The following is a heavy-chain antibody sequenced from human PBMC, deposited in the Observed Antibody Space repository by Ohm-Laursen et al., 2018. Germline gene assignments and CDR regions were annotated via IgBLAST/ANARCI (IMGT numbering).Heavy chain of an antibody. Sequence: SQTLSLTCTVSGDSIRSGNYYWSWIRQHPGKGLEWIGYIYYTGSMYHNPSLKSRVTTSVDMIKNLISLNLRSVTAADTAVYYCARGLKWLQPSDWYFDLWGRGTLVTVSS. V-gene: IGHV4-31*02. CDR3: ARGLKWLQPSDWYFDL. J-gene: IGHJ2*01. CDR2: IYYTGSM. CDR1: GDSIRSGNYY. D-gene: IGHD5-24*01.